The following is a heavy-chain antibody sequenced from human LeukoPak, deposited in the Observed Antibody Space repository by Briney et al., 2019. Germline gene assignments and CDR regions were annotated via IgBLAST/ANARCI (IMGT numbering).Heavy chain of an antibody. CDR3: ARENIGYDY. V-gene: IGHV4-39*07. CDR2: IYYSGST. Sequence: SETLSLTCTVSGGSISSSSYYWGWIRQPPGKGLEWIGSIYYSGSTYYNPSLKSRVTISVDTSKNRFSLKLSSVTAADTAVYYCARENIGYDYWGQGTLVTVSS. D-gene: IGHD2/OR15-2a*01. J-gene: IGHJ4*02. CDR1: GGSISSSSYY.